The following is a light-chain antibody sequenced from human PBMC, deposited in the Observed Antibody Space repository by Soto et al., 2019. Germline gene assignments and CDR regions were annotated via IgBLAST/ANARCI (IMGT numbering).Light chain of an antibody. CDR2: GAS. CDR3: QHYNIWST. V-gene: IGKV3-15*01. CDR1: QSVSSS. J-gene: IGKJ5*01. Sequence: EIVMTQSPATLSVSPGERATLSCRASQSVSSSLAWYQQRPGQAPRLLIYGASTRATDIPARFSGSGSGTEFTLSFTFLQSEDFAIYYCQHYNIWSTFGQGTRLEIK.